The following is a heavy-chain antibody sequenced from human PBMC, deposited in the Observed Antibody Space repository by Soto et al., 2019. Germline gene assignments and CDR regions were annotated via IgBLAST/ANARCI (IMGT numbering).Heavy chain of an antibody. V-gene: IGHV1-18*03. J-gene: IGHJ4*02. D-gene: IGHD6-19*01. CDR1: GYTFNSYG. CDR3: AREVGGSGWYGGNY. Sequence: QDQLVQSGAEVKKPGASVKVSCKASGYTFNSYGISWVRQAPGQGFEWMGWISPYNGNTNYAQKLQGRVIMTTDTSTSTAYMELRRLTFDDMAVYYCAREVGGSGWYGGNYWGQGTLVTVSS. CDR2: ISPYNGNT.